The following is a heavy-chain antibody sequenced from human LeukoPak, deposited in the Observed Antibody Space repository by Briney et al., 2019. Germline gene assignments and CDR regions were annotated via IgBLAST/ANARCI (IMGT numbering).Heavy chain of an antibody. CDR3: AVQPVLRYFDWLENYYYYGMDV. CDR1: GYTFTSYG. Sequence: ASVKVSCKAAGYTFTSYGISWVRQGPGQGLEWVGWIGAYNGNTNYAQKLQGRVTMTTDTSTSTAYMELRSLRSDDTAVYYCAVQPVLRYFDWLENYYYYGMDVWGQGTTVTVSS. J-gene: IGHJ6*02. D-gene: IGHD3-9*01. V-gene: IGHV1-18*01. CDR2: IGAYNGNT.